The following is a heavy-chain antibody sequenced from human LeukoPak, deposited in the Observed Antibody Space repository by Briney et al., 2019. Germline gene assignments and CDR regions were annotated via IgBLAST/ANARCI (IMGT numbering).Heavy chain of an antibody. Sequence: PSETLSLTCTVSASSISSAHYWGWIRQSPGKGLEWIGSMYHSGATYYNPSLKSRVTISVDTSKNQFSLKLSSVTATDTAVYYCAKIVTAGYYYFDSWDQGTLVTVSS. V-gene: IGHV4-38-2*02. CDR2: MYHSGAT. D-gene: IGHD2/OR15-2a*01. CDR1: ASSISSAHY. J-gene: IGHJ4*02. CDR3: AKIVTAGYYYFDS.